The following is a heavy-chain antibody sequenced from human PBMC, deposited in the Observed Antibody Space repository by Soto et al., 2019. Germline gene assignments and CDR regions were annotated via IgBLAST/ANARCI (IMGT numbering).Heavy chain of an antibody. Sequence: SETLSLTCAVSGGSIGSGGYSWSWIRQPPGKGLEWIGYIYHSGSTYYNPSLKSRVTISVDTSKNQFSLKLSSVTAADTAVYYCARHLTYCSAGSCYSDFPYYGMDVWGQGTTVTVSS. CDR1: GGSIGSGGYS. CDR2: IYHSGST. J-gene: IGHJ6*02. D-gene: IGHD2-15*01. V-gene: IGHV4-30-2*03. CDR3: ARHLTYCSAGSCYSDFPYYGMDV.